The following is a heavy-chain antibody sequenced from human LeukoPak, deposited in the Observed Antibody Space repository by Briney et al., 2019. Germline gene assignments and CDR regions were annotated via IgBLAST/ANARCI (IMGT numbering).Heavy chain of an antibody. CDR2: ISGSGGST. V-gene: IGHV3-23*01. J-gene: IGHJ3*02. D-gene: IGHD1-1*01. CDR3: AKEEGLAAWNVVAFDI. Sequence: PGGSLRLSCAASGFTFSSYGMSWVRQAPGKGLEWVSAISGSGGSTYYADSVKGRFTISRDNSKNTLYLQMDSLRAEDTAVYYCAKEEGLAAWNVVAFDIWGQGTMVTVSS. CDR1: GFTFSSYG.